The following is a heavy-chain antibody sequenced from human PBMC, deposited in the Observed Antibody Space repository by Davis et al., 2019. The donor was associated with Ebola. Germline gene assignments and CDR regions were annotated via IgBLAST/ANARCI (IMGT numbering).Heavy chain of an antibody. V-gene: IGHV4-59*12. J-gene: IGHJ6*02. D-gene: IGHD4-17*01. CDR2: IYYRGST. CDR1: GGSISSYY. CDR3: ARRTTVIYYYGMDV. Sequence: SETLSLTCTVSGGSISSYYWSWIRQPPGKGLEWIGYIYYRGSTNYNPSLKSRVTISVDTSKNQFSLQLNSVTPEDTAVYYCARRTTVIYYYGMDVWGQGTTVTVSS.